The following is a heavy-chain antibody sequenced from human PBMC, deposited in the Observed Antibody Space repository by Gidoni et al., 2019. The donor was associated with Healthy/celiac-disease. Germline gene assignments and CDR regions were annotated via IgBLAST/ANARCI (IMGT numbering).Heavy chain of an antibody. J-gene: IGHJ5*02. V-gene: IGHV4-61*02. CDR2: IYTSGST. CDR1: GGSISSGSYY. D-gene: IGHD4-17*01. CDR3: ARGGDDYGDDWFDP. Sequence: QVQLQESGPGLVKPSQTLSLTCTVSGGSISSGSYYWSWIRQPAGKGLEWIGRIYTSGSTNYNPSLKSRVTMSVDTSKNQFSLKLSSVTAADTAVYYCARGGDDYGDDWFDPWGQGTLVTVSS.